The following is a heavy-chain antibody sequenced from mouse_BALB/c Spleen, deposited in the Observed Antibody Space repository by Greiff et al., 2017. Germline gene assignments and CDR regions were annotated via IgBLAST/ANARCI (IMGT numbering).Heavy chain of an antibody. CDR1: GYSITSDYA. CDR3: ARGEPGNYPFAY. Sequence: EVKLMESGPGLVKPSQSLSLTCTVTGYSITSDYAWNWIRQFPGNKLEWMGYISYSGSTSYNPSLKSRISITRDTSKNQFFLQLNSVTTEDTATYYCARGEPGNYPFAYWGQGTLVTVSA. CDR2: ISYSGST. V-gene: IGHV3-2*02. D-gene: IGHD2-1*01. J-gene: IGHJ3*01.